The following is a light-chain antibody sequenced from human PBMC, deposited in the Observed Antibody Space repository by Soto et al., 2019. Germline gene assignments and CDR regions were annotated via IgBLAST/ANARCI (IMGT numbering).Light chain of an antibody. Sequence: DIQMTQSPSSLSASVGDRVTITCPASQGISNYLAWYQQKPGKVPKLLIYAASTLQSGVASRFSGSGSRTDFTLTISSLQPEAVATYYCQRYHSAPQRFGEGTKVDIK. CDR3: QRYHSAPQR. CDR2: AAS. V-gene: IGKV1-27*01. J-gene: IGKJ1*01. CDR1: QGISNY.